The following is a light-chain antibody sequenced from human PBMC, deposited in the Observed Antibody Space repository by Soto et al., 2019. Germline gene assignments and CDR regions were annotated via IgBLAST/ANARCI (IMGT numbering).Light chain of an antibody. V-gene: IGKV3-15*01. J-gene: IGKJ1*01. CDR1: QSVSDK. CDR3: QQYDNWPWT. Sequence: IVLRQSPATQTLSPGERATLSCRASQSVSDKLAWYQQKPGQAPRLLIYGASTRATGFPARFSGSGSGTDFTLTISSLQSEDFAVYYCQQYDNWPWTFGQGTKVDIK. CDR2: GAS.